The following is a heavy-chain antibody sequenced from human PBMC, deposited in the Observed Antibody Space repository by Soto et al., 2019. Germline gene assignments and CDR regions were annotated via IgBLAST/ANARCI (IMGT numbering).Heavy chain of an antibody. V-gene: IGHV4-30-4*01. J-gene: IGHJ4*02. CDR2: ISYSGST. Sequence: PSETLSLTCTFSVVSISYGDYYCSWIRQPPWKGLEWIGDISYSGSTYYNPSLESRVSISRDTSKNQFSLKLSSVTAADTAMYYCARDVGYYHNSGNYPFGYWGEGTPVNVSS. CDR3: ARDVGYYHNSGNYPFGY. CDR1: VVSISYGDYY. D-gene: IGHD3-22*01.